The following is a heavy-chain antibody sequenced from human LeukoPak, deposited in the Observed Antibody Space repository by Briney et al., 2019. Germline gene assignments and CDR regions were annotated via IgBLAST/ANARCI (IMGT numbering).Heavy chain of an antibody. D-gene: IGHD3-16*02. CDR3: AKDLGRLGELSLDY. CDR1: GFTFSSYG. CDR2: IWYDGSNK. Sequence: GGSLRLSCGASGFTFSSYGMHWVRQAPGKGLEWVAVIWYDGSNKYYADSVKGRFTISRDNSKNTLYLQMNSLRAEDTAVYYCAKDLGRLGELSLDYWGQGTLVTVSS. J-gene: IGHJ4*02. V-gene: IGHV3-33*06.